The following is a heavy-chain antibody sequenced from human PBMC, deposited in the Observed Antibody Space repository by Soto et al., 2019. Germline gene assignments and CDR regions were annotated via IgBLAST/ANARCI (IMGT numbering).Heavy chain of an antibody. CDR3: AKGVEHSTADAFET. J-gene: IGHJ3*02. CDR2: ISGNGYTT. V-gene: IGHV3-23*01. D-gene: IGHD5-18*01. CDR1: GFTFTTSS. Sequence: EVQVLESGGDLVQPGGSLRLTCAVSGFTFTTSSINWVCQAPGKGLEWVSSISGNGYTTYYADSVTGRFTISTDNSKSTVFLQMNSLRVEDTALYYCAKGVEHSTADAFETWGQGTMVTVSS.